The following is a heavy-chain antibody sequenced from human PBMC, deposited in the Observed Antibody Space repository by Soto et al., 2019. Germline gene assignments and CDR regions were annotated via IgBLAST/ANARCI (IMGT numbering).Heavy chain of an antibody. J-gene: IGHJ6*02. CDR1: GVTFSRYA. Sequence: PVGSLRLACAASGVTFSRYAMHWVRQAPGKGLEWVAVISYDGSNKYYADSVKGRFTISKDNSKNTLYLQMNSLRAEDTAVYYCAREVVGLRYFDWLLTPNYYYGMDVWGQGTTVTVSS. V-gene: IGHV3-30-3*01. CDR2: ISYDGSNK. D-gene: IGHD3-9*01. CDR3: AREVVGLRYFDWLLTPNYYYGMDV.